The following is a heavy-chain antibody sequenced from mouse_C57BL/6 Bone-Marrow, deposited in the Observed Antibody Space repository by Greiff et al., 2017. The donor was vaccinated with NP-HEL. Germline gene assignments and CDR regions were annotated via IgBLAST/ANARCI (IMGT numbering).Heavy chain of an antibody. CDR3: AREGGNAWFAY. V-gene: IGHV3-6*01. CDR1: GYSITSGYY. Sequence: EVKLLESGPGLVKPSQSLSLTCSVTGYSITSGYYWNWIRQFPGNKLEWMGYISYDGSNNYNPSLKNRISITRDTSKNQFFLKLNSVTTEDTATYYCAREGGNAWFAYWGQGTLVTVSA. J-gene: IGHJ3*01. CDR2: ISYDGSN. D-gene: IGHD2-1*01.